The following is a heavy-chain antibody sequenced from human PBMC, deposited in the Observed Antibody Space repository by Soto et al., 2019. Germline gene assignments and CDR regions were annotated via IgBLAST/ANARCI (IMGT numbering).Heavy chain of an antibody. D-gene: IGHD2-8*01. CDR3: ARSLIGYCTNGVCYTPDY. V-gene: IGHV5-51*03. J-gene: IGHJ4*02. Sequence: EVQLVQSGAEVKKPGESLKISCKGSGYSFTSYWIGWVRQMPGKGLEWMGIIYPGDSDTRYSPSFQGQVTISADKSISTAYLQWSSLQASDTAMYYCARSLIGYCTNGVCYTPDYWGQGTLVTVSS. CDR1: GYSFTSYW. CDR2: IYPGDSDT.